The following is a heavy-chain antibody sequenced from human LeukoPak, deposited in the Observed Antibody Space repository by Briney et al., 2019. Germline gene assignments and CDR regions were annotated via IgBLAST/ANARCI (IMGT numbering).Heavy chain of an antibody. CDR1: GYTFTSYG. CDR3: ARDGRAYCSSTSCYAFDI. CDR2: ISAYNGNT. Sequence: ASVKVSCKASGYTFTSYGISWVRQAPGQGLEWMGWISAYNGNTNYAQKLQGRVTMTTDTSTSTAYMELRSLRSDDTAVYYCARDGRAYCSSTSCYAFDIWGQGTMVTVSS. V-gene: IGHV1-18*01. J-gene: IGHJ3*02. D-gene: IGHD2-2*01.